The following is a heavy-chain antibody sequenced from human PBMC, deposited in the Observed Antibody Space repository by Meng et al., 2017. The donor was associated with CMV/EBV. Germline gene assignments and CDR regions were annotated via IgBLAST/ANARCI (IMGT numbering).Heavy chain of an antibody. CDR3: ARGYCSGGSCYLFGYFDL. D-gene: IGHD2-15*01. CDR1: GGSFSGYY. J-gene: IGHJ2*01. Sequence: SETLSLTCAVYGGSFSGYYWSWIRQPPGKGLEWIGEINHSGSTNYNPSLESRVTISVDTSKNQFSLKLSSVTAADTAVYYCARGYCSGGSCYLFGYFDLWGRGTLVTVSS. CDR2: INHSGST. V-gene: IGHV4-34*01.